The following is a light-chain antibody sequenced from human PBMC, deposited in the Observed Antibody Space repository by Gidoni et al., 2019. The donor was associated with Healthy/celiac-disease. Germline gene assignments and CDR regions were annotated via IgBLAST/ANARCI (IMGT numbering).Light chain of an antibody. V-gene: IGKV1-33*01. CDR1: QDISNY. Sequence: IQMTQSPSSLSASVGDRVTITCQASQDISNYLNWYQQKPGKAPKLLIYDASNLETGVPSRFSGSGSGTDFTFTISSLQPEDIATYYCQQYDNLPRSTFXQXTKLEIK. CDR3: QQYDNLPRST. CDR2: DAS. J-gene: IGKJ2*01.